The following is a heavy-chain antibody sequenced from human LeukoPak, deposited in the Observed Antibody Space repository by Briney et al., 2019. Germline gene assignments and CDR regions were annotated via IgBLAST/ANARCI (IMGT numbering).Heavy chain of an antibody. CDR1: GGSISSYY. J-gene: IGHJ6*02. Sequence: SETLSLTCTVSGGSISSYYWSWIRQPPGKGLEWIGYIYYSGSTNYNPSLKSRVTISVDTSKNQFSLKLSSVTAADTAVYYCARHGLLWFGEPIWGQGTTVTVSS. CDR3: ARHGLLWFGEPI. D-gene: IGHD3-10*01. CDR2: IYYSGST. V-gene: IGHV4-59*08.